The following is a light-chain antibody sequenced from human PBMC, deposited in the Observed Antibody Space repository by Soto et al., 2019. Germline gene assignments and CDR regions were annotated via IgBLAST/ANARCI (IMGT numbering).Light chain of an antibody. CDR1: SSNVGSYNL. CDR2: EAS. CDR3: CSYAGSDIMI. Sequence: QSALTQPASVSGSPGQSITISCTGSSSNVGSYNLVSWYQQHPGEAPKLVIYEASKRPSGVSNRFSGSKSGDTASLTISGLQAEDEADYYCCSYAGSDIMIFGGETQLTVL. J-gene: IGLJ2*01. V-gene: IGLV2-23*01.